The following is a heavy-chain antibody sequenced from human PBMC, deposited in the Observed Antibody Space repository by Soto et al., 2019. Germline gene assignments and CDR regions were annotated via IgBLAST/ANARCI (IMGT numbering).Heavy chain of an antibody. Sequence: GGSLRHSCAASGGTGISNYMSWVRQATGKGLEWVSVIYSGGNTYYADSVKGRFTISRDNAKNSLYLQMNSLRAEDTAVYYCARDLCSSTSCYIRIYYYGMDVWGQGTTVTVSS. CDR3: ARDLCSSTSCYIRIYYYGMDV. CDR2: IYSGGNT. J-gene: IGHJ6*02. CDR1: GGTGISNY. D-gene: IGHD2-2*02. V-gene: IGHV3-66*01.